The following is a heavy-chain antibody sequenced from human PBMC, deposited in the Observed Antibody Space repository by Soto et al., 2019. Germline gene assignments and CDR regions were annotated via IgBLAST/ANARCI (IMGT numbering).Heavy chain of an antibody. Sequence: SVKVCCKTSGYTFTCYYIHWVRQAPGQGLEWMGVINLRGGSTSHAQKFQGRVTMPVDTSTRTVYMEMSSLKSDDTAVYHCEKAYNGYGTWYLDYWGQGILVSVYS. J-gene: IGHJ4*02. CDR1: GYTFTCYY. CDR3: EKAYNGYGTWYLDY. V-gene: IGHV1-46*01. CDR2: INLRGGST. D-gene: IGHD5-12*01.